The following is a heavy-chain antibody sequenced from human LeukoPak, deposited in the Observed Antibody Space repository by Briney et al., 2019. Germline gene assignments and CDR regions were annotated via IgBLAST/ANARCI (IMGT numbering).Heavy chain of an antibody. V-gene: IGHV3-73*01. CDR2: IRSKANSYAT. D-gene: IGHD3-22*01. CDR3: TRRASHYYDSSGYV. CDR1: GFTYSGSA. J-gene: IGHJ4*02. Sequence: GGSLRLSCAASGFTYSGSAMHWVRQASGKGLEWVGRIRSKANSYATAYDGSVKGRFTISREDTKNTPCLQMNSLKTEDTAVYYCTRRASHYYDSSGYVRGQGTLVTVSS.